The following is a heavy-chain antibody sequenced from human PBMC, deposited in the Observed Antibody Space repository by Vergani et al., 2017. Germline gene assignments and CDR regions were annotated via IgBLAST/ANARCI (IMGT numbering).Heavy chain of an antibody. D-gene: IGHD3-16*01. CDR2: LQSDGSNQ. CDR1: GFTLSNYD. J-gene: IGHJ4*02. V-gene: IGHV3-30*02. Sequence: QVQLVESGGGVVQRGGSLRLSCATSGFTLSNYDMQWIRQGPGKGLEFVAFLQSDGSNQYYSDSVKGRFTLSRDFSKNTLYLQMNSLRTDDTATYYCAKHFRGWGIDYWGQGTQVIVSS. CDR3: AKHFRGWGIDY.